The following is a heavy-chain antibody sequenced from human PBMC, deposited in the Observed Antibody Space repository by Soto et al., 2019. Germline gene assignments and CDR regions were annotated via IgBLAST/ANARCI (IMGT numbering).Heavy chain of an antibody. D-gene: IGHD4-17*01. Sequence: GASVNVSCKASGGTFSHYVVNWVRQAPGQGLEWMGRIIPISGAANYAQKFQGRVTITADKSTSTSYMELSSLRSEDTAVYYCARQELPYVDYDNYYYDMFVWDQGTSFNV. CDR3: ARQELPYVDYDNYYYDMFV. J-gene: IGHJ6*02. CDR2: IIPISGAA. CDR1: GGTFSHYV. V-gene: IGHV1-69*06.